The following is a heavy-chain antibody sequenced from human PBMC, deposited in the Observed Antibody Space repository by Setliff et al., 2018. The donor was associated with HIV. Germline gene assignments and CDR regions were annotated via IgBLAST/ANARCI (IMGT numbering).Heavy chain of an antibody. CDR2: IYYSGST. D-gene: IGHD2-21*01. Sequence: SETLSLTCTVSGGSISSGGFYWTWIRQHPGKGLEWIGYIYYSGSTYYNPSLKSRLTISLDTSKNQFSLKLSSVTAADTAVYYCARTLIVVVWVGAFDIWGQGTMVTVSS. CDR1: GGSISSGGFY. V-gene: IGHV4-31*03. CDR3: ARTLIVVVWVGAFDI. J-gene: IGHJ3*02.